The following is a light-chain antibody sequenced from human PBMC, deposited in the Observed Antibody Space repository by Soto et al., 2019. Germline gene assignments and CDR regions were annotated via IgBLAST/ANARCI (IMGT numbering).Light chain of an antibody. J-gene: IGKJ5*01. V-gene: IGKV3-15*01. Sequence: EIVMTQSPATLSVSPGERATLSCRASQSVSSNLAWYQHKPGQAPRLLIFGASTRATGIPARFSGSGSGTEFTLTISSLQSADFAVYYCQQYNKWPPITFGQGTRLEIK. CDR2: GAS. CDR3: QQYNKWPPIT. CDR1: QSVSSN.